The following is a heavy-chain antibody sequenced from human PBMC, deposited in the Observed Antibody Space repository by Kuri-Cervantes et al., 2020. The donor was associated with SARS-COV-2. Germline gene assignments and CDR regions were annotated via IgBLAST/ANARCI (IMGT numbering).Heavy chain of an antibody. V-gene: IGHV4-30-2*01. CDR2: IYHSGST. Sequence: LRLYCTVSGGSISSGGYYWSWIREPPGKGLEWIGYIYHSGSTYYNPSLKSLVTISVDTSKNQFSLKLSSVTAADTAVYYCASPPMEQLVEGGLEYFQHWCQGTLVTVSS. CDR3: ASPPMEQLVEGGLEYFQH. CDR1: GGSISSGGYY. J-gene: IGHJ1*01. D-gene: IGHD6-13*01.